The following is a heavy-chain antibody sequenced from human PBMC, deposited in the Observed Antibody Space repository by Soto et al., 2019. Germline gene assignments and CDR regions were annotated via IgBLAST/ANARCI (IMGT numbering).Heavy chain of an antibody. D-gene: IGHD3-22*01. CDR1: GFSIGSYY. Sequence: SETLSLTCTLSGFSIGSYYLSLIRQPPGKGLEWIGSIYHSGSTYYNPSLKSRVTISVDTSKNQFSLKLSSVTAADTAVYYCARDSPPHYYDSSGYYHPPYYYGMDVWGQGTTVTVSS. V-gene: IGHV4-38-2*02. CDR2: IYHSGST. CDR3: ARDSPPHYYDSSGYYHPPYYYGMDV. J-gene: IGHJ6*02.